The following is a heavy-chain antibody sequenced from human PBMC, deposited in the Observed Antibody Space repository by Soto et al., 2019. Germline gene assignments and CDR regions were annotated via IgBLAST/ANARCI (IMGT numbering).Heavy chain of an antibody. V-gene: IGHV1-8*01. CDR1: GYTFTSYD. Sequence: ASVKVSCKASGYTFTSYDINWVRQATGQGLEWMGWMNPNSGSTGYAQKFQGRVTMTRNTSISTAYMELSSLRSEDTAVYYCAREGLGITMVRGVPLDYYGMDVWGQGTTVTVSS. J-gene: IGHJ6*02. D-gene: IGHD3-10*01. CDR3: AREGLGITMVRGVPLDYYGMDV. CDR2: MNPNSGST.